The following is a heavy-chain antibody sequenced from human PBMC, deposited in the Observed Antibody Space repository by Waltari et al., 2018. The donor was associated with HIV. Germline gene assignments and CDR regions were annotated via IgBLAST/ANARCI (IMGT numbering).Heavy chain of an antibody. D-gene: IGHD2-15*01. CDR2: INHNGST. Sequence: QVQLQQWGAGLLKPSETLSLTCAVYGGSFSGYYWSWIRQPPGKGLEWIGEINHNGSTNYNPSLKSRVTISVDTSKNQFSLKLSSVTAADTAVYYCARDTRDIVVVVASGYGMDVWGQGTTVTVSS. J-gene: IGHJ6*02. CDR1: GGSFSGYY. CDR3: ARDTRDIVVVVASGYGMDV. V-gene: IGHV4-34*01.